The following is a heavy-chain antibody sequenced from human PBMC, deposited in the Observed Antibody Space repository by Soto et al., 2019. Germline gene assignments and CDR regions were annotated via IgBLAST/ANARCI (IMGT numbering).Heavy chain of an antibody. CDR3: ARSQGSSTSLEIYYYYYYGMDV. D-gene: IGHD2-2*01. V-gene: IGHV1-69*13. Sequence: SVTVSCKASGGTFGSCAISWVRQAPGQGLEWMGGIIPIPGTANYAQKFQGRVTIAADESTSTAYMELSSLRSEDTAVYYCARSQGSSTSLEIYYYYYYGMDVWGQGTTVTVSS. CDR2: IIPIPGTA. CDR1: GGTFGSCA. J-gene: IGHJ6*02.